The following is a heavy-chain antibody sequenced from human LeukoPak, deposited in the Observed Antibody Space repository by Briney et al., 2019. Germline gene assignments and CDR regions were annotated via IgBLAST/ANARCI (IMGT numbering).Heavy chain of an antibody. J-gene: IGHJ1*01. CDR1: GCTFSSYA. CDR2: ISGSGGST. Sequence: PGGSLRLSCAASGCTFSSYAMSWVRQAPGKGLEWVSAISGSGGSTYYADSVKGRFTISRDNSKNTLYLQLNSLRAEDTAVYFCASSSWSSEYFHYWGQGTLVTVSS. CDR3: ASSSWSSEYFHY. D-gene: IGHD6-13*01. V-gene: IGHV3-23*01.